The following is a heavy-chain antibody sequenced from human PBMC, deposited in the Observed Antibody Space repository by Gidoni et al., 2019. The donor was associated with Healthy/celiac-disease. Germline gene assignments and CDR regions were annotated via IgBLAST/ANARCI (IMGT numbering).Heavy chain of an antibody. D-gene: IGHD3-3*01. CDR2: IYPGDSDT. Sequence: VQLVQSGAVVKKPGESLKISCKGYGYSFTSSWIGWVRQMPGKGLEWMGIIYPGDSDTRYSPSFQGQVTISADKSISTAYLQWSSLKASDTAMYYCARLGAFWSGYLTGYFDYWGQGTLVTVSS. CDR3: ARLGAFWSGYLTGYFDY. V-gene: IGHV5-51*01. J-gene: IGHJ4*02. CDR1: GYSFTSSW.